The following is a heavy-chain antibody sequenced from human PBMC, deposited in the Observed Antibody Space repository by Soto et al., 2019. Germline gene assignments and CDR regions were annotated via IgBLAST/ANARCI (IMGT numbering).Heavy chain of an antibody. Sequence: ASVKVSCKASGYTFTSYAMHWVRQAPGQRLKWMGWINAGNGNTKYSQKFQGRVTITRDTSASTAYMELSSLRSEDTAVYYCAREITMVRGVIKVPYGMDVWGQGTTVTVS. CDR2: INAGNGNT. CDR1: GYTFTSYA. CDR3: AREITMVRGVIKVPYGMDV. V-gene: IGHV1-3*01. J-gene: IGHJ6*02. D-gene: IGHD3-10*01.